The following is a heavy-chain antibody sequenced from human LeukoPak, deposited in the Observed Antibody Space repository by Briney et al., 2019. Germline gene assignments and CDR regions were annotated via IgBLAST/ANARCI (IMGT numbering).Heavy chain of an antibody. V-gene: IGHV3-53*01. D-gene: IGHD3-3*01. CDR1: GITVSSNF. Sequence: GGSLRLSCAASGITVSSNFMSWVRQAPGKGLEWVSVIYSGGSTYYSDSVSGRFTISRDDSKNTVSLQMNSLRAEDTAVYYCASGRDFGVVFDHWGQGTLVTVSS. CDR2: IYSGGST. J-gene: IGHJ4*02. CDR3: ASGRDFGVVFDH.